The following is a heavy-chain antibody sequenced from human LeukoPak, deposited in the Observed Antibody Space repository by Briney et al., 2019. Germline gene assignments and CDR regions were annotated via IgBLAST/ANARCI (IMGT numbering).Heavy chain of an antibody. CDR1: GYSFTSYW. CDR3: ASPGSLTNYYYGMDV. J-gene: IGHJ6*02. Sequence: GESLKISCKGSGYSFTSYWIGWVRQMPGKGLEWMGIIYPGDSDTRYSPSFQGQVTISADKSISTAYLQWSSLKASDTAMYYCASPGSLTNYYYGMDVWGQGTTVTVSS. D-gene: IGHD3-10*01. CDR2: IYPGDSDT. V-gene: IGHV5-51*01.